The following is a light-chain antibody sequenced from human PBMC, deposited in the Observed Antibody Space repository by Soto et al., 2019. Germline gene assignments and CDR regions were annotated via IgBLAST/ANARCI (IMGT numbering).Light chain of an antibody. CDR1: SSDVGAYIY. CDR2: EVY. Sequence: QSALTQPPSASGSPGQSVTISCTGTSSDVGAYIYVSWYQQHPGKAPKLIIYEVYKRPSGVPDRFSGFKSGNTASLIVSGLQPEDEADYYCSSYAGINIFVVFGGGTKLTVL. J-gene: IGLJ2*01. CDR3: SSYAGINIFVV. V-gene: IGLV2-8*01.